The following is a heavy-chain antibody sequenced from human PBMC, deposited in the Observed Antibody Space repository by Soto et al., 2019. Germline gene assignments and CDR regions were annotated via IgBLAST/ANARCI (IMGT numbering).Heavy chain of an antibody. V-gene: IGHV1-69*06. D-gene: IGHD5-12*01. CDR1: GGTFSSYA. J-gene: IGHJ4*02. Sequence: QVQLVQSGAEVKKSGASVKISCKASGGTFSSYAISWVRQAPGQGLEWMGGIIPIFGTANYAQKFQGRVTITADKSTSTAYMELSSLRSEDTAVYYCARGVEMATIYYFDYWGQGTLVTVSS. CDR3: ARGVEMATIYYFDY. CDR2: IIPIFGTA.